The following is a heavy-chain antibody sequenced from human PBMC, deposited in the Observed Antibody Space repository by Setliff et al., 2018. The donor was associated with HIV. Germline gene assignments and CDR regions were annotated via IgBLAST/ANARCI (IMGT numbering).Heavy chain of an antibody. Sequence: PSETLSLTCAVSGGSISSDNWWTWVRQAPGKGLEWVSSISSSSSYIYYADSVEGRFTISRDNAKNSLYLQMDSLRAEDTAVYYCARWGIAVAGDYWGQGTTVTVSS. D-gene: IGHD6-19*01. V-gene: IGHV3-21*01. CDR1: GGSISSDN. J-gene: IGHJ4*03. CDR2: ISSSSSYI. CDR3: ARWGIAVAGDY.